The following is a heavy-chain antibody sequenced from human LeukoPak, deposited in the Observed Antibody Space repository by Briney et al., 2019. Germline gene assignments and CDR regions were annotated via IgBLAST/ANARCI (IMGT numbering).Heavy chain of an antibody. Sequence: ITFSSYSMNWIRQPPGKGLEWIGSIYYSGSTYYNPSLKSRVTISVDTSKNQFSLKLSSVTAADTAVYYCARTIAAANRWFDPWGQGTLVTVSS. D-gene: IGHD6-13*01. V-gene: IGHV4-39*07. CDR2: IYYSGST. J-gene: IGHJ5*02. CDR3: ARTIAAANRWFDP. CDR1: ITFSSYS.